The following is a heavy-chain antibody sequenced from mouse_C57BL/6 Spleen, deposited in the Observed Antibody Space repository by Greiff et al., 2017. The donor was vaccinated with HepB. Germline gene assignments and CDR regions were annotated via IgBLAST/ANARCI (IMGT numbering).Heavy chain of an antibody. J-gene: IGHJ4*01. V-gene: IGHV3-6*01. CDR2: ISYDGSN. CDR1: GYSITSGYY. Sequence: DVQLQESGPGLVKPSQSLSLTCSVTGYSITSGYYWNWIRQFPGNKLEWMGYISYDGSNNYNPSLKNRISITRDTSKNQFFLKLNSVTTEDTATYYWASRITTEGYYYAMDYWGQGTSVTVSS. CDR3: ASRITTEGYYYAMDY. D-gene: IGHD1-2*01.